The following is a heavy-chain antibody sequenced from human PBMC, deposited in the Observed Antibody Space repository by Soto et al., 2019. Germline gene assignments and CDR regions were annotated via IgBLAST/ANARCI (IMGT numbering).Heavy chain of an antibody. J-gene: IGHJ6*02. D-gene: IGHD3-22*01. Sequence: GASVKVSCKASGYTFTGHYMHWVRQAPGQGLEWMGWINPNSGGTNYAQKFQGRVTMTRDTSISTAYMELSRLRSDDTAVYYCARSAPFGYYDSRGHSVRALYYYGMDVWGQGTTVTVSS. CDR2: INPNSGGT. V-gene: IGHV1-2*02. CDR3: ARSAPFGYYDSRGHSVRALYYYGMDV. CDR1: GYTFTGHY.